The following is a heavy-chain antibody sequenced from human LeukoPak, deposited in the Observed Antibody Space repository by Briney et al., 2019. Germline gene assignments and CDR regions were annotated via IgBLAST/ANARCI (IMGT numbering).Heavy chain of an antibody. CDR1: GFPFDDYA. CDR3: ATYDSSGYYVGLWDY. CDR2: ISWTGDSV. V-gene: IGHV3-9*01. J-gene: IGHJ4*02. D-gene: IGHD3-22*01. Sequence: GGSLRLSCAASGFPFDDYAMHWVRQVPGEGPEWVSGISWTGDSVAYADSVKGRFTISRDNAKNSLYLQMNSLRAEDTAVYYCATYDSSGYYVGLWDYWGQGTLVTVSS.